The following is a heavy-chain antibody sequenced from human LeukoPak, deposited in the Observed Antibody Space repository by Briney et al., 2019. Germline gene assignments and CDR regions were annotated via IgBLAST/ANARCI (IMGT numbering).Heavy chain of an antibody. Sequence: TGGSLRLPCAASGFTFSDYYMSWIRQAPGKGLEWVSYISSSSSYTNYADSVKGRFTISRDNAKNSLYLQMNSLRAEDTAVYYCARGRYDSSGYNAFDIWGQGTMVTVSS. D-gene: IGHD3-22*01. J-gene: IGHJ3*02. CDR1: GFTFSDYY. CDR2: ISSSSSYT. CDR3: ARGRYDSSGYNAFDI. V-gene: IGHV3-11*05.